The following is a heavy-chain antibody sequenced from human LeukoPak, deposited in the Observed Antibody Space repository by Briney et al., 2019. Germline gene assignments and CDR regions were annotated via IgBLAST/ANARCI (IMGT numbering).Heavy chain of an antibody. CDR2: ISSSGSTI. CDR3: ASWGVVVVAALDV. V-gene: IGHV3-48*03. J-gene: IGHJ6*02. D-gene: IGHD2-15*01. Sequence: GGSLRLSCAASGSTFSSYEMNWVRQAPGKGLEWVSYISSSGSTIYYADSVKGRFTISRDNAKNSLYLQMNSLRAEDTAVYYCASWGVVVVAALDVWGQGTTVTVSS. CDR1: GSTFSSYE.